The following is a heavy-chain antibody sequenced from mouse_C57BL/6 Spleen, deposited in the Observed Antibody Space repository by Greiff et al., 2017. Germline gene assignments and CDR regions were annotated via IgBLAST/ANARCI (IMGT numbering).Heavy chain of an antibody. Sequence: EVQLQQSGPVLVKPGASVKMSCKASGYTFTDYYMNWVKQSHGKSLEWIGVINPYNGGTSYNQKFQGKATLTVDKSSSTAYMGLNSLTSEDSVVYYCAREDYDYDEGYAMDYWGQGTSVTVSS. CDR3: AREDYDYDEGYAMDY. J-gene: IGHJ4*01. D-gene: IGHD2-4*01. V-gene: IGHV1-19*01. CDR2: INPYNGGT. CDR1: GYTFTDYY.